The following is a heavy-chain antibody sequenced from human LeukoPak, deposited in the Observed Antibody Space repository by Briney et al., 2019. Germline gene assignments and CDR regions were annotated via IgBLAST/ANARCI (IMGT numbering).Heavy chain of an antibody. D-gene: IGHD6-19*01. CDR3: ARVRAKYSSGWYQPRGSYYFDY. CDR2: IYHSGST. V-gene: IGHV4-30-2*01. CDR1: GGSISSGGYY. Sequence: SQTLSLTCTVSGGSISSGGYYWSWIRQPPGKGLEWIGYIYHSGSTYYNPSLKSRVTISVDRSKNQFSLKLSSVTAADTAVYYCARVRAKYSSGWYQPRGSYYFDYWGQGTLVTVSS. J-gene: IGHJ4*02.